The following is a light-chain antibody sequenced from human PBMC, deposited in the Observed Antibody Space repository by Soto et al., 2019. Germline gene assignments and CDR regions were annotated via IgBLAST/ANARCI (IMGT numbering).Light chain of an antibody. V-gene: IGKV1-39*01. CDR2: AAS. Sequence: DIQMTQSPSSLSASVGDRVTITCRASQSISSYLNWYQQKPGKAPKLLIYAASSLQSGVPSRFSGSGSGTDFTLTISSLQPEDFPTYYCQQSYSTPRTFGQGIKVDIK. CDR1: QSISSY. CDR3: QQSYSTPRT. J-gene: IGKJ1*01.